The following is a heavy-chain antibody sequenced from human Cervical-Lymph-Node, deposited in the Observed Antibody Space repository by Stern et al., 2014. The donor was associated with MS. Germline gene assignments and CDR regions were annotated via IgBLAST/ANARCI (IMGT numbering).Heavy chain of an antibody. V-gene: IGHV3-74*01. Sequence: EVQLVESGGGLVQPGGSLRLSCAASGFSFGSYWMHWVRQAPGKGLVWVSRIDSDGSTTGYADSVKGRFTISRDNAKNTLYLQMNSLRAEDTAVYYCATLGWADYWGQGTLVTVSS. CDR3: ATLGWADY. J-gene: IGHJ4*02. CDR1: GFSFGSYW. D-gene: IGHD5-24*01. CDR2: IDSDGSTT.